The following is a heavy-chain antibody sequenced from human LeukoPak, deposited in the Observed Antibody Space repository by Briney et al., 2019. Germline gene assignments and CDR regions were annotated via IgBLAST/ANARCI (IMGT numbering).Heavy chain of an antibody. Sequence: ASVKVSCKASGYTFTGYYMHWVRQAPGQGLEWMGWINSNSSGTNYAQKFQGRVTMTRDTSISTAYMELGRLRSDDTAMYYCAREESDAFDTWGQGTMVTVSS. CDR2: INSNSSGT. V-gene: IGHV1-2*02. CDR3: AREESDAFDT. CDR1: GYTFTGYY. J-gene: IGHJ3*02.